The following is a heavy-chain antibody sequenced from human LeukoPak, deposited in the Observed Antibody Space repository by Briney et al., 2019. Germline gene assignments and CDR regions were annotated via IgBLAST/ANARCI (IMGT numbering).Heavy chain of an antibody. D-gene: IGHD6-19*01. CDR1: GFTFSSYA. V-gene: IGHV3-23*01. Sequence: PGGSLRLSCAASGFTFSSYATSWVRQAPGEGLEWVSAISGSGGSTYYADSVKGRFTISRDNSKNTLYLQMNSLRAEDTAVYYCAKLSYSSGWYSLLPARPYYFDYWGQGTLVTVSS. J-gene: IGHJ4*02. CDR2: ISGSGGST. CDR3: AKLSYSSGWYSLLPARPYYFDY.